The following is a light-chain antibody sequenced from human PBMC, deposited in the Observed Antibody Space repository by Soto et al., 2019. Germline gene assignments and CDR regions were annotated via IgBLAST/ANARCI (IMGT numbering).Light chain of an antibody. J-gene: IGKJ1*01. V-gene: IGKV3-15*01. CDR1: QSVSRN. CDR3: QQYNNWPPWT. CDR2: GAS. Sequence: EIVMTQSPATLSVSPGERATLSCRASQSVSRNLAWYQQKPGQAPRLLIYGASTRDTGIPARFSGSGSGTEFTLTISSLQSEDFAVYYCQQYNNWPPWTFGQATKVEVK.